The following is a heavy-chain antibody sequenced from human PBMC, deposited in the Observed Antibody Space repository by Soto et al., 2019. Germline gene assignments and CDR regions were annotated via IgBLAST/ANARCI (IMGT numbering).Heavy chain of an antibody. CDR3: ARGYCSGGSCYPYDAFDI. CDR2: IWYVGSNK. V-gene: IGHV3-33*01. Sequence: QVQLVESGGGVVQPGRSLRLSCAASGFTFSSYGMHWVRQAPGKGLEWVAVIWYVGSNKYYADSVKGRFTISRDNSKNTLYLQMNSLRAEDTAVYYCARGYCSGGSCYPYDAFDIWGQGTMVTVSS. CDR1: GFTFSSYG. D-gene: IGHD2-15*01. J-gene: IGHJ3*02.